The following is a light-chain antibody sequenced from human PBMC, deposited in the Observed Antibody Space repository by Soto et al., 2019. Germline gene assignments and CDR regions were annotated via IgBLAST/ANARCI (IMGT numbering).Light chain of an antibody. CDR1: QGISSA. Sequence: AIQLTQPPSSLSASVGDRVTITCRASQGISSALAWYQQKPGKAPKLLIYDASSLESGVPSRFSGSGSGTDFTLTISSLQPEDFSTDYCRHFISYPLTFGGGTKVDI. CDR3: RHFISYPLT. V-gene: IGKV1-13*02. CDR2: DAS. J-gene: IGKJ4*01.